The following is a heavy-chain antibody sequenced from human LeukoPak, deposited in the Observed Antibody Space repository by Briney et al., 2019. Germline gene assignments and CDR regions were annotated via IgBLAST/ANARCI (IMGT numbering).Heavy chain of an antibody. J-gene: IGHJ4*02. CDR2: ISYDGSNK. D-gene: IGHD3-10*01. CDR1: GFTFSSYG. Sequence: GRSLRLSCAASGFTFSSYGMHWVRQAPGKGLEWVAVISYDGSNKYYADSVKGRFTISRDNSKNTLYLQMNSLRAEDTAVYYCAKEKYGSGSYLDYWGQGTLATVSS. V-gene: IGHV3-30*18. CDR3: AKEKYGSGSYLDY.